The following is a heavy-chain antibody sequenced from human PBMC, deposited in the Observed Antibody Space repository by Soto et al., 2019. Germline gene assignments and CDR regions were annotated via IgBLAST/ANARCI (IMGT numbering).Heavy chain of an antibody. CDR2: TFYRSKYYN. D-gene: IGHD5-12*01. CDR3: ARNEGSGYDYYFDF. CDR1: GDSVSRNNVT. J-gene: IGHJ4*02. V-gene: IGHV6-1*01. Sequence: QLQLQLSGPGLVKPSQTLSLTCAISGDSVSRNNVTWTWIRQSPSRGLECLGRTFYRSKYYNAYAFSVKGRITINADTSENQFFLQMTSVTPEDTAVYFCARNEGSGYDYYFDFWGEGILVTVAS.